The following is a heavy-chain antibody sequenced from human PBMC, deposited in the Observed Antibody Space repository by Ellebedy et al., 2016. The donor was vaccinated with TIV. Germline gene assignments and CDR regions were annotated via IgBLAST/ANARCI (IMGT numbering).Heavy chain of an antibody. CDR2: IYYSGST. Sequence: SETLSLTXTVSGGSISSSSYYWGWIRQPPGKGLEWIGSIYYSGSTYYNPSLKSRVTISVDTSKNQFSLKLSSVTAADTAVYYCARHHDFRIAAAADNWFDPWGQGTLVTVSS. J-gene: IGHJ5*02. V-gene: IGHV4-39*01. CDR1: GGSISSSSYY. CDR3: ARHHDFRIAAAADNWFDP. D-gene: IGHD6-13*01.